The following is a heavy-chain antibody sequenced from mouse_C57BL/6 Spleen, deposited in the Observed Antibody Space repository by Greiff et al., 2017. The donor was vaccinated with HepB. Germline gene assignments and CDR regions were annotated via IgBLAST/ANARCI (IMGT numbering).Heavy chain of an antibody. Sequence: EVQLQQSGPELVKPGASVKISCKASGYTFTDYHMNWVKQSHGKSLEWIGDINPNNGGTSYNQKFKGKATLTVDKSSSTAYMELRSLTSEDSAVYYCASIRLYAMDYWGQGTSVTVSS. V-gene: IGHV1-26*01. CDR3: ASIRLYAMDY. J-gene: IGHJ4*01. CDR2: INPNNGGT. D-gene: IGHD1-2*01. CDR1: GYTFTDYH.